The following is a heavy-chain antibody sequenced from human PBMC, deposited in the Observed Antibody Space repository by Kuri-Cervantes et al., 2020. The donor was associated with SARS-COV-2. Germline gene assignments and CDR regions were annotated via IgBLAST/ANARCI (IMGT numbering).Heavy chain of an antibody. Sequence: SCKGSGYSFTSYWMSWVRQAPGKGLEWVANIKQDGSEKYYVDSVKGRFTISRDNAKNSLYLQMNSLRAEDTAVYYCAREGYSSSSDLDYWGQGTLVTVSS. J-gene: IGHJ4*02. D-gene: IGHD6-6*01. CDR2: IKQDGSEK. V-gene: IGHV3-7*01. CDR1: GYSFTSYW. CDR3: AREGYSSSSDLDY.